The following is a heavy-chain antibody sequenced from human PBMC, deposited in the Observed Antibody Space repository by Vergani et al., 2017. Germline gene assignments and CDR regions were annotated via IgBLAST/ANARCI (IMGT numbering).Heavy chain of an antibody. V-gene: IGHV1-8*01. CDR3: AREYSNNNYFDP. CDR1: GYSFTSHD. CDR2: MSPDSGNR. J-gene: IGHJ5*02. Sequence: QVQLVQSGAEVKKPGASVKVSCEASGYSFTSHDIYWVRQAPGQGLEWMGWMSPDSGNRGVAQNFQGRISMTRNTSINTDYMELSSLTSEDTAIYYCAREYSNNNYFDPWSEGTQVAVSS. D-gene: IGHD4-11*01.